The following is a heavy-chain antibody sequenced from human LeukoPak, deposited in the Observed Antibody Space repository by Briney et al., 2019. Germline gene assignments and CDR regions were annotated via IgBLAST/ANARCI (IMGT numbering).Heavy chain of an antibody. D-gene: IGHD3-10*01. Sequence: ASVKVSCKASGYTFTSYYMHWVRQAPGQGLEWMGIINPSGGSTSYAQKFQGRVTMTRNTSISTAYMELSSLRSEDTAVYYCARAMVRGVITPGYWGQGTLVTVSS. V-gene: IGHV1-46*01. J-gene: IGHJ4*02. CDR1: GYTFTSYY. CDR2: INPSGGST. CDR3: ARAMVRGVITPGY.